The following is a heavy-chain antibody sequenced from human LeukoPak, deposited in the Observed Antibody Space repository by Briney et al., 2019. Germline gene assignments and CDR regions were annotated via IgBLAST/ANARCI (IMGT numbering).Heavy chain of an antibody. J-gene: IGHJ6*03. Sequence: GGSLRLSCAASGFTFSSYGMHWVRQAPGKGLEWVSVIWYDGSNKYYADSVKGRFTISRDNAKNSLYLQMNSLRAEDTAVYYCARRPPGYYYYYMDVWGKGTTVTVSS. CDR1: GFTFSSYG. V-gene: IGHV3-33*03. CDR2: IWYDGSNK. D-gene: IGHD3-10*01. CDR3: ARRPPGYYYYYMDV.